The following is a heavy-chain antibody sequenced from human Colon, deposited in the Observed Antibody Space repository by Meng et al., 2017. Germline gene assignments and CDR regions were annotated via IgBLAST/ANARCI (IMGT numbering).Heavy chain of an antibody. D-gene: IGHD3-16*01. CDR2: ARIDYANT. CDR1: GASVRSPDHQ. V-gene: IGHV4-61*08. Sequence: QGQLKGSGPGLVRPSEPPSLICAVSGASVRSPDHQWGWVRQPPGKGLEWIGYARIDYANTNYNPSLKSRVNVSLDTSKNQFSLNVRSVTAADTAVYYCARDYWGSLDFWGQGILVTVSS. CDR3: ARDYWGSLDF. J-gene: IGHJ4*02.